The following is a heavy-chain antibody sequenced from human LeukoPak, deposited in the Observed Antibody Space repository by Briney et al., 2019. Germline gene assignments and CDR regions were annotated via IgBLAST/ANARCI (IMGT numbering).Heavy chain of an antibody. Sequence: GGSLRLSCAASGFTFTSYVMNWVRQAPGKRLEWVSAISGSGGSTYYADSVKGRFTISRDNSKNTLYLQMNSLRAEDTAVYYCAKDLGYSGYCSSTSCYERAFDIWGQGTMVTVSS. CDR3: AKDLGYSGYCSSTSCYERAFDI. D-gene: IGHD2-2*01. V-gene: IGHV3-23*01. CDR2: ISGSGGST. CDR1: GFTFTSYV. J-gene: IGHJ3*02.